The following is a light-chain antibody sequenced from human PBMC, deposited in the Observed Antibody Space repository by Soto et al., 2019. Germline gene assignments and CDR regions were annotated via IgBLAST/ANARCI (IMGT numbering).Light chain of an antibody. CDR3: QQYNNWPWT. CDR1: QSVSSN. V-gene: IGKV3-15*01. CDR2: VAY. Sequence: EIVMTQSPATLSVSPGERATLSCRASQSVSSNLDWYQQKPGQAPRLLIYVAYTRATGIQARFSGSGSWTEFTLTISSLQSKDFAVYYCQQYNNWPWTFGQGTKVEIK. J-gene: IGKJ1*01.